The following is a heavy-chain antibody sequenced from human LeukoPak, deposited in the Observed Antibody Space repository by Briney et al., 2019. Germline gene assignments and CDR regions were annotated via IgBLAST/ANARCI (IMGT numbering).Heavy chain of an antibody. J-gene: IGHJ4*02. Sequence: SGPTLVKPTQTLTLTCTFSGFSLSTSGVGVGWIRQPPGKALEWLALIYWDDDKRYSPSLKSRLTITKDTSKNQVVLTMANMDPVDTATYCCAHSGYDYVWGSYHSMDTFDYWGQGTLVTVSS. CDR2: IYWDDDK. CDR3: AHSGYDYVWGSYHSMDTFDY. V-gene: IGHV2-5*02. CDR1: GFSLSTSGVG. D-gene: IGHD3-16*02.